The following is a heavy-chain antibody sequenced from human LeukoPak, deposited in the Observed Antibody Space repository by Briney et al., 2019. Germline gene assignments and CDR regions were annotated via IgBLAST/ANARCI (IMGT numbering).Heavy chain of an antibody. CDR1: GFSRRNYG. CDR2: IWYDGSTT. J-gene: IGHJ4*02. Sequence: GRSLRLSCAASGFSRRNYGMIWVREGPGKGRERGAVIWYDGSTTSYADSVKGRFTIYRDNSKHTLYVQMNSLRAEDTAVYYCVRDKTNTAGYFDYWGQGTLVTVYS. V-gene: IGHV3-33*01. D-gene: IGHD5-18*01. CDR3: VRDKTNTAGYFDY.